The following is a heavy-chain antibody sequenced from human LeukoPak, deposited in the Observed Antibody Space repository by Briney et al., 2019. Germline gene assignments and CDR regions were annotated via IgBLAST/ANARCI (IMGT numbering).Heavy chain of an antibody. CDR3: AKDVGIMITFGGVIAPPTDY. Sequence: GGSLRLSCAASGFTFDDYTMHWVRQAPGKGLEWVSLISWDGVSTYYADSVKGRFTISRDNSKNSLYLQMNSLRTEDTALYYCAKDVGIMITFGGVIAPPTDYWGQGTLVTVSS. V-gene: IGHV3-43*01. D-gene: IGHD3-16*02. CDR2: ISWDGVST. J-gene: IGHJ4*02. CDR1: GFTFDDYT.